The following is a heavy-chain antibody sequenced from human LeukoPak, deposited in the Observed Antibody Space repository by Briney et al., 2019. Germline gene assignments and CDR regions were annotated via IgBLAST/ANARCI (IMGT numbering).Heavy chain of an antibody. D-gene: IGHD4-17*01. CDR3: AREVSDYGDYFYYYGMDV. CDR2: IYYSGST. CDR1: GGSISNYY. Sequence: SETLSLTCSVSGGSISNYYWSWIRQPPGKGLEWIGYIYYSGSTNYNPSLKSRVTISVDTSKNQFSLKLSSVTAADAAVYYCAREVSDYGDYFYYYGMDVWGQGTTVTVSS. J-gene: IGHJ6*02. V-gene: IGHV4-59*01.